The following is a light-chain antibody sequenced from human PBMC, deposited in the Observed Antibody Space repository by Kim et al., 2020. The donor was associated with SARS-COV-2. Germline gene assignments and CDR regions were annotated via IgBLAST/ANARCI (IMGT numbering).Light chain of an antibody. CDR1: ALPKKN. CDR2: KAT. V-gene: IGLV3-25*03. J-gene: IGLJ3*02. CDR3: QSADISDTFWV. Sequence: PGHMDRITCSGHALPKKNAYWFPQKPGLAPVLLMSKATERPSGILQRFSRPTSGTTVTLPISGVQAEDEADYYCQSADISDTFWVFGGATQLNV.